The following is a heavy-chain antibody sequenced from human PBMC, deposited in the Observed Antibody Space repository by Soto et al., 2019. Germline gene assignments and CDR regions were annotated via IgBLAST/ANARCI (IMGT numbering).Heavy chain of an antibody. CDR2: ISYGGSNK. CDR1: GFTFSSYG. V-gene: IGHV3-30*18. Sequence: QVQLVESGGGVVQPGRSLRLSCAASGFTFSSYGMHWVRQAPGKGLEWVAVISYGGSNKYYADSVKGRFTSSRDNSKNTLYLQMNNLRAEDTAVYYCAKDNCISTSCYRPYNWFDPWGQGTLVTVSS. CDR3: AKDNCISTSCYRPYNWFDP. J-gene: IGHJ5*02. D-gene: IGHD2-2*01.